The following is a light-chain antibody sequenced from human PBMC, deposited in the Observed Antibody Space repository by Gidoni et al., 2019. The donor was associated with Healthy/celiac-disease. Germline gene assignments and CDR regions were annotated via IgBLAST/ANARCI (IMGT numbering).Light chain of an antibody. CDR1: ALPKKKY. J-gene: IGLJ6*01. CDR2: RDS. CDR3: LSADSSGTYV. Sequence: SYELTQPPSVTVSLGKMARITCSGEALPKKKYAYWDQQKPGQFPVLVIYRDSERPSGIPERFSGSSSGTIVTLTISGVQAEDEADYYCLSADSSGTYVFGSGTKVTVL. V-gene: IGLV3-16*01.